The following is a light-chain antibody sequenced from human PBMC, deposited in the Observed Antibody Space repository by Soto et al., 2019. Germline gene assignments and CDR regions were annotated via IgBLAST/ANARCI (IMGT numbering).Light chain of an antibody. J-gene: IGKJ1*01. CDR2: GAS. CDR1: QSVTGSY. CDR3: QQYGSSPRT. Sequence: SVLPQSPGTLSLSPVERATLSSMCSQSVTGSYLAWYQQKPGQAPSLLMHGASSRTTGIPERFSGSGSGTDFTLTISRVEPEDFAVYYCQQYGSSPRTFGQGTKVDIK. V-gene: IGKV3-20*01.